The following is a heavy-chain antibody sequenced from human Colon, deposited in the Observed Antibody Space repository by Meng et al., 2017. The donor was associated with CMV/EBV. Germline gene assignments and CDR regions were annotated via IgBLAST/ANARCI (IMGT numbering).Heavy chain of an antibody. Sequence: GESLKISCAASGFTFSSYWMSWVRQAPGKGLEWVANIKQDGSEKYYVDSVKGRFTVSRDNAKSSLYLQMNSLRAEDTAVYYCLTETSFKGLDYWGQGSLVTVSS. CDR2: IKQDGSEK. D-gene: IGHD1-14*01. V-gene: IGHV3-7*01. J-gene: IGHJ4*02. CDR3: LTETSFKGLDY. CDR1: GFTFSSYW.